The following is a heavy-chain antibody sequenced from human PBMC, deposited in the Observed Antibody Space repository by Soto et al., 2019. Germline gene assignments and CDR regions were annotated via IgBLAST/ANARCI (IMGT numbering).Heavy chain of an antibody. J-gene: IGHJ3*02. CDR2: IYPGDSDT. V-gene: IGHV5-51*01. CDR3: ARHAETCDAFDI. CDR1: GSSFTSYW. Sequence: GESLKISCKGSGSSFTSYWIGWVRQIPGKGLEWMGIIYPGDSDTRYSPSFQGQVTTSADKSISTAYLQWSSLKASDTTMYYCARHAETCDAFDIWGQGTMVTVSS.